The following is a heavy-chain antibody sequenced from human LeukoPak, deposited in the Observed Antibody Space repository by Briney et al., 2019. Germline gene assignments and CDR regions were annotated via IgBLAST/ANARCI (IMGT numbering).Heavy chain of an antibody. Sequence: GASVKVSCKASGGTFSSYAISWVRQAPGQGLEWMGRIIPIFGTANYAQKFRGRVTITKDESTSTAYMELSSLRSEDTAVYYCARLGDCSGGSCYQKHDAFDIWGQGTMVTVSS. CDR2: IIPIFGTA. V-gene: IGHV1-69*05. CDR3: ARLGDCSGGSCYQKHDAFDI. CDR1: GGTFSSYA. D-gene: IGHD2-15*01. J-gene: IGHJ3*02.